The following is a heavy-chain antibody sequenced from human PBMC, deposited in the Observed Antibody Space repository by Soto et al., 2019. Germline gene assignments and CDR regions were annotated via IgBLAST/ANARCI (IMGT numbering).Heavy chain of an antibody. CDR3: VHHGGDPYYHDF. D-gene: IGHD4-17*01. CDR2: NNHSGST. V-gene: IGHV4-34*01. Sequence: SETLSLTCAVYGGSFSGYFWNWIRQPPGKGLEWVGENNHSGSTNYNPSLKSRVAISVDTSKNQFSLKLRSVSAADTAVYYCVHHGGDPYYHDFWGQGIWVTVSS. CDR1: GGSFSGYF. J-gene: IGHJ4*01.